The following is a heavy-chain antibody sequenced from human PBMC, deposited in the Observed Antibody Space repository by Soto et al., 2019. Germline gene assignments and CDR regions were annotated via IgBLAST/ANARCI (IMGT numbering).Heavy chain of an antibody. CDR3: ARATYYYDSSGYYAYYGMDV. D-gene: IGHD3-22*01. V-gene: IGHV4-4*07. CDR2: IYTSGST. CDR1: GGSISSYY. Sequence: SETLSLTCTVSGGSISSYYWSWIRQPAGKGLEWIGRIYTSGSTNYNPSLKSRVTMSVDTSKNQFSLKLSSVTAADTAVYYCARATYYYDSSGYYAYYGMDVWGQGTTVTVSS. J-gene: IGHJ6*02.